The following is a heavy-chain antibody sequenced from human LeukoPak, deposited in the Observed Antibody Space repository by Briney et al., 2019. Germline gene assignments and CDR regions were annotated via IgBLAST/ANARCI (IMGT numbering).Heavy chain of an antibody. CDR3: ARHSGSGWQALGY. CDR2: TSYNCNT. Sequence: ASVKVSCKSSGYPFSNYGISWVRRAPGLGLEWMGWTSYNCNTNYAQKFQDRVTMTTDTSTTTAYMELRSLESDDTAVYYCARHSGSGWQALGYWGQGTLVTVSS. J-gene: IGHJ4*02. CDR1: GYPFSNYG. V-gene: IGHV1-18*04. D-gene: IGHD6-19*01.